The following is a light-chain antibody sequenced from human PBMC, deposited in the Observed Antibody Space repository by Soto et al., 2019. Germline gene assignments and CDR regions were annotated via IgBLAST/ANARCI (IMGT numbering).Light chain of an antibody. V-gene: IGKV1-5*01. CDR2: DAS. Sequence: DIKMTLSPSTLSASVGDRVTITCRASQSISRWLAWYQQKPGKAPKALIYDASTLRSGVPSRFSGGGSGTEFTLTISSLQPDDFATYYCQQYNTYSTFGQRTRPEIK. CDR3: QQYNTYST. J-gene: IGKJ5*01. CDR1: QSISRW.